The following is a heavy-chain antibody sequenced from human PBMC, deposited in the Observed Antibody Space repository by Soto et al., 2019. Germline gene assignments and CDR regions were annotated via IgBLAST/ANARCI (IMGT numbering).Heavy chain of an antibody. D-gene: IGHD3-3*01. CDR1: GYTFTSYG. J-gene: IGHJ3*02. CDR2: ISAYNGHT. Sequence: QVQLVQSGAEVKKPGASVKVSCKASGYTFTSYGISWVRQAPGQGLEWMGWISAYNGHTNYAQKLQGRVTMTTDTSTSTAYMELRSLRSDDTAVYYCARDLLGCVEWPKDAFDIWGQGTMVTVSS. V-gene: IGHV1-18*01. CDR3: ARDLLGCVEWPKDAFDI.